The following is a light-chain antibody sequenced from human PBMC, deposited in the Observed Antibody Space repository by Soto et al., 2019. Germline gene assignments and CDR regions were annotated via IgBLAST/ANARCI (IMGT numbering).Light chain of an antibody. V-gene: IGLV1-44*01. CDR1: NSNIGSNT. J-gene: IGLJ1*01. CDR3: AGWDDSVNGRV. CDR2: YDN. Sequence: QSVLTQPPSASGTPGQRVTISCSGSNSNIGSNTVNWYQQLPGTAPKLLIYYDNLRPSGVPDRISGSKSGTSASLAISGLQSEDEADYYCAGWDDSVNGRVFGTGTKLTVL.